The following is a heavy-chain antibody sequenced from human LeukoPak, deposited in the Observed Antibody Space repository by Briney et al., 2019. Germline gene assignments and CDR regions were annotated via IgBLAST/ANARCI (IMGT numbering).Heavy chain of an antibody. CDR2: IYSSGST. Sequence: SETLSLICTVSGGSISSYYWSWIRQAAGKGLEWIGGIYSSGSTNYKASLKSRVTISVDKSKNKFSLKLTSVTAADTAVYYCARDSSRSVSSSWYGAFDPWGQGTLVTVSS. D-gene: IGHD6-13*01. V-gene: IGHV4-4*07. J-gene: IGHJ5*02. CDR1: GGSISSYY. CDR3: ARDSSRSVSSSWYGAFDP.